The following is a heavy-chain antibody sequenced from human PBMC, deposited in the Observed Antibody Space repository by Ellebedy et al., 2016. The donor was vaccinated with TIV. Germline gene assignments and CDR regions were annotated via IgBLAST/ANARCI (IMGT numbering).Heavy chain of an antibody. CDR3: AKDRIVVVTATDY. V-gene: IGHV3-23*01. CDR1: GFTFSSYA. Sequence: GESLKISCAASGFTFSSYAMSWVRQAPGKGLEWVSAISGSGGSTYYADSVKGRFTISRDNSKNTLYLQMNSLRAEDTAVYYCAKDRIVVVTATDYWGQGTLVTVSS. D-gene: IGHD2-21*02. J-gene: IGHJ4*02. CDR2: ISGSGGST.